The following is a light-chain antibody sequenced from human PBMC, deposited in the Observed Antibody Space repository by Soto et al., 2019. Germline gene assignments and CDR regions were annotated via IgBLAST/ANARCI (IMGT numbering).Light chain of an antibody. CDR3: LSFDSSLSVV. CDR2: GNT. V-gene: IGLV1-40*01. CDR1: SSNIGAGYD. Sequence: QAVVTQPPSVSGAPGQRVTISCTGSSSNIGAGYDVHWYQQLPGRAPKLLIYGNTNRPSGVPDRFSGSKSGTSASLAITGLQAEDEDDYYCLSFDSSLSVVFGGGTKVTVL. J-gene: IGLJ2*01.